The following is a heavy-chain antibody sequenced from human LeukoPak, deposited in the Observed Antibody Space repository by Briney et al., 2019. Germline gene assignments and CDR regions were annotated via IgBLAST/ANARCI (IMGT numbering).Heavy chain of an antibody. V-gene: IGHV3-7*01. J-gene: IGHJ5*02. CDR1: GLTFSDNW. CDR2: IKQDGSEK. CDR3: ARATRGFDP. Sequence: GGPLKLSCEPSGLTFSDNWMSWFRQAPGKGLEWVASIKQDGSEKYYVDSVKGRFTISKDNPKNSLYLQMNSLRAEDTAVYYCARATRGFDPWGQGTLVTVSS.